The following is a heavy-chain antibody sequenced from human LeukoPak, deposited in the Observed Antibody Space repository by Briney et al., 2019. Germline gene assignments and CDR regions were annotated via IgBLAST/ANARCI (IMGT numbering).Heavy chain of an antibody. J-gene: IGHJ4*02. Sequence: ASVKVSCKVSGYTLTELSMHWVRQAPGKGLEWMGGFDPEDGETIYAQKFQGRVTMTEDTSTDTAYMELSSLRSEDTAVYYCARGSTYYDSSGQVPFDYWGQGTLVTVSS. CDR2: FDPEDGET. CDR1: GYTLTELS. CDR3: ARGSTYYDSSGQVPFDY. V-gene: IGHV1-24*01. D-gene: IGHD3-22*01.